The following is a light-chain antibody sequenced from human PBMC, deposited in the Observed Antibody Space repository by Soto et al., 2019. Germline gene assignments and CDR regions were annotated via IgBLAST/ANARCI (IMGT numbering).Light chain of an antibody. Sequence: QSVLTQPASVSGSPGQSIAISCTGTSGDVGAYNFVSWYQQHPGKAPKLILYEVSNRPSGLSNRFSGSKSGNTASLTISGLQPEDEADYYCTSYTSTSTLLFGGGTKLTVL. J-gene: IGLJ2*01. CDR3: TSYTSTSTLL. V-gene: IGLV2-14*01. CDR1: SGDVGAYNF. CDR2: EVS.